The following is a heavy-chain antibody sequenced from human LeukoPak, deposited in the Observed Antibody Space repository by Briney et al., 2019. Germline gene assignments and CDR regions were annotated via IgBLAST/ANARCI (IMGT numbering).Heavy chain of an antibody. CDR2: IYYSGST. Sequence: SETLSLTCTVSGGSISSGDDYWSWIRQPPGKGLEWIGYIYYSGSTYYNPSLKSRVTISVDTSKDQFSLKLSSVTAADTAVYYCARVESSKGSGWYYFDYWGQGTLVTVSS. CDR1: GGSISSGDDY. CDR3: ARVESSKGSGWYYFDY. V-gene: IGHV4-30-4*01. D-gene: IGHD6-19*01. J-gene: IGHJ4*02.